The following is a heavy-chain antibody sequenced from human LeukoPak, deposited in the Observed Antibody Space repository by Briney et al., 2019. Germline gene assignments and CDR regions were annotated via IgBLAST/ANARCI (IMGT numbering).Heavy chain of an antibody. CDR3: ATSGIRYYYYMDV. V-gene: IGHV3-48*03. CDR2: ISSSGSTI. D-gene: IGHD3-3*01. Sequence: GGSLRLSCAASGFTFSSYEMNWVRQAPGKGLEWVSYISSSGSTIYYADSVKGRFTISRDNAKNSLYLQMNSLRAEDTAVYYCATSGIRYYYYMDVWGKGTTVTVSS. CDR1: GFTFSSYE. J-gene: IGHJ6*03.